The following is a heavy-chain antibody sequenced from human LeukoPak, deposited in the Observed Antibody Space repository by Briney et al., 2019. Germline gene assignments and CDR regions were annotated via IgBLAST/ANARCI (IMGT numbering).Heavy chain of an antibody. CDR1: GGSISSSSYY. V-gene: IGHV4-39*01. CDR3: ARHRGIQLLDY. J-gene: IGHJ4*02. Sequence: SETLSLTCTVSGGSISSSSYYWGWIRQPPGKGLEWIGSIYYSGSTYYNPSLKSRVTISVDTSKNQFSLKLSSVTAADTAVHYCARHRGIQLLDYWGQGTLVTVSS. CDR2: IYYSGST. D-gene: IGHD3-10*01.